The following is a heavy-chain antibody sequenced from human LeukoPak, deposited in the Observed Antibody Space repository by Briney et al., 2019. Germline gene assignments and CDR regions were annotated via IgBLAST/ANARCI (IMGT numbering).Heavy chain of an antibody. CDR2: ISRSSSNI. V-gene: IGHV3-48*04. D-gene: IGHD1-1*01. Sequence: QSGGSLGLSCVASGFYLDDYSMNWVRQAPGKGLQWLTYISRSSSNIAYADAVKGRFIVSRDNGKNSLYLRLNSLRVEDTALYFCARDINWSFDHWGQGALVTVSP. CDR3: ARDINWSFDH. J-gene: IGHJ4*02. CDR1: GFYLDDYS.